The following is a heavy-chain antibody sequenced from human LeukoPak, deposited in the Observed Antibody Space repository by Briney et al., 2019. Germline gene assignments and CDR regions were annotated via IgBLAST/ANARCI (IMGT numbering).Heavy chain of an antibody. D-gene: IGHD3-10*01. CDR2: IWYDGSKK. J-gene: IGHJ4*02. Sequence: GGSLRLSCAASGFIFSSYGMYWVRQAPGKGLEWVAVIWYDGSKKYYGDSVKGRFTVSRDNSNNTLYLQMNSLRAEDTAVYYCARDGASRGLDYWGQGTLVTVSS. CDR3: ARDGASRGLDY. CDR1: GFIFSSYG. V-gene: IGHV3-33*07.